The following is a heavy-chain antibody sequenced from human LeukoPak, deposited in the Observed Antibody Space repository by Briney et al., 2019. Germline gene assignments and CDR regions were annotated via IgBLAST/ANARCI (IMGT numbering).Heavy chain of an antibody. D-gene: IGHD3-10*01. CDR3: ARDRYYGSGPGFNWFDP. CDR2: ISSNGGST. V-gene: IGHV3-64*01. J-gene: IGHJ5*02. Sequence: GGSLRLSCAASGFTFSSYAMHWVRQAPGKGLEYVSAISSNGGSTYYANSVKGRFTISRDNSKNTLYLQMGSLRAEDMAVYYCARDRYYGSGPGFNWFDPWGQGTLVTVSS. CDR1: GFTFSSYA.